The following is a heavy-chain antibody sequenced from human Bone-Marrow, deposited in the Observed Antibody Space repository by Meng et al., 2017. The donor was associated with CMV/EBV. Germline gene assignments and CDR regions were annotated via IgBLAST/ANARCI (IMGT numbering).Heavy chain of an antibody. J-gene: IGHJ4*02. CDR1: GFTFSNYD. Sequence: GGSLRLCCAAYGFTFSNYDMAWVRQAPGKGLEWVSAISRSAINTYYSDSVKGRFTISRDNSRKMLYLQMNNLRVEDTAPYYCVQGVDNWGQGTLVTVSS. V-gene: IGHV3-23*01. CDR3: VQGVDN. CDR2: ISRSAINT. D-gene: IGHD3-16*01.